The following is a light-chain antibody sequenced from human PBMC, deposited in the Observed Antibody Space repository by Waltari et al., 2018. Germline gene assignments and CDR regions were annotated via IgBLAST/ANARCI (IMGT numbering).Light chain of an antibody. CDR1: QSISSW. J-gene: IGKJ1*01. V-gene: IGKV1-5*03. CDR3: QQYNSYYT. CDR2: KSS. Sequence: DIQMTPSPSTLSASVGDRVTIHCRASQSISSWLACYQQQPGKAPKLLLYKSSSLESGVPSRFSGIGSGTEFTLTISSLQPDDFSTYYCQQYNSYYTFGQGTKVEIK.